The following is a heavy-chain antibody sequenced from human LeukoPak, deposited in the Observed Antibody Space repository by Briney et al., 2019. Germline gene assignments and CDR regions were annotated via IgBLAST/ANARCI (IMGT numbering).Heavy chain of an antibody. CDR1: GFTFSNYA. CDR2: ISGSGGST. D-gene: IGHD3-22*01. J-gene: IGHJ4*02. Sequence: PGGSLRLSCAASGFTFSNYAMNWVRQAPGKGLEWVSAISGSGGSTYYADSVKGRFTISRDNSKNTLYLQMNSLRAEDTAVYYCARGSYYDSSGYYRFDYWGQGTLVTVSS. CDR3: ARGSYYDSSGYYRFDY. V-gene: IGHV3-23*01.